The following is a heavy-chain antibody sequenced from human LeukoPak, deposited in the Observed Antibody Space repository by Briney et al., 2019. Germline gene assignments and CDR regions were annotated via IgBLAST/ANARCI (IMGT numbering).Heavy chain of an antibody. Sequence: SETLSLTCTVSGGSINSGSYYWRWLRQPAGRGLEGVGRIYTSGSTNYNPSLKSRVTISVDTSKNQFSLKLSSVTAADTAVYYCARDGLVGCSGGSCYYYYYMDVWGKGTTVTVSS. J-gene: IGHJ6*03. D-gene: IGHD2-15*01. CDR1: GGSINSGSYY. CDR3: ARDGLVGCSGGSCYYYYYMDV. V-gene: IGHV4-61*02. CDR2: IYTSGST.